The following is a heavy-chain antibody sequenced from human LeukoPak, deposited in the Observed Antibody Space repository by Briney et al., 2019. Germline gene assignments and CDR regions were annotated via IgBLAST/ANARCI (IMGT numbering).Heavy chain of an antibody. CDR3: ARKRSSAVAGPDY. CDR2: INPNSGGT. V-gene: IGHV1-2*02. Sequence: ASVKVSCKASGYTLTGYYMHWVRQAPGQGLEWMGWINPNSGGTNYAQKFQGRVTMTRDMSTSTVYMELSSLRSEDTAVYYCARKRSSAVAGPDYWGQGTLVTVSS. J-gene: IGHJ4*02. CDR1: GYTLTGYY. D-gene: IGHD6-19*01.